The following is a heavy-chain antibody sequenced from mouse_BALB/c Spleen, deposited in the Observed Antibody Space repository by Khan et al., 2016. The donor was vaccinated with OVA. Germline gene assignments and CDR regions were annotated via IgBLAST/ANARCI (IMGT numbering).Heavy chain of an antibody. V-gene: IGHV3-6*02. Sequence: VQLQESGPGLVKPSQSLSLTCSVTGYSITSGYRWNWIRQFPGNKLEWMGYISYDGSNNYNPSLKNRISITRDTSKNQFFLKLNSVTTEDTATYYCARGGAVVPYWYFDVWGAGTTVTVSS. CDR2: ISYDGSN. D-gene: IGHD1-1*01. CDR3: ARGGAVVPYWYFDV. CDR1: GYSITSGYR. J-gene: IGHJ1*01.